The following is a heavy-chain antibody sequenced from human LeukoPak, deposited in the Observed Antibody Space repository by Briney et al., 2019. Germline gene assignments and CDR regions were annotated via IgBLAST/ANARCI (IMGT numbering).Heavy chain of an antibody. CDR1: GGXISSSSGYY. CDR2: IYYSGST. CDR3: ARGRYGGSY. V-gene: IGHV4-39*07. J-gene: IGHJ4*02. D-gene: IGHD4-23*01. Sequence: SETLSLTCTVSGGXISSSSGYYWGWIRQPPGKGLEWIASIYYSGSTYYNPSLKSRVTISVDTSKDQFSLKLSSVTAADTAVYYCARGRYGGSYWGQGTLVTVSS.